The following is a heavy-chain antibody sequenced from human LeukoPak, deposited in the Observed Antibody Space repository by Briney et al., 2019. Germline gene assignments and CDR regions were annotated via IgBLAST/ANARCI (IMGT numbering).Heavy chain of an antibody. D-gene: IGHD6-13*01. CDR2: IYSSGTT. Sequence: SETQSLTCTVSGGSITSNYWSWLRQPAGKGLEWIGRIYSSGTTNYNPSLKSRVTMSIDTTQFSLKLSSVTAADTAVYFCACGVAAAGWLYFDYWGQGPLLTVSS. CDR1: GGSITSNY. J-gene: IGHJ4*02. V-gene: IGHV4-4*07. CDR3: ACGVAAAGWLYFDY.